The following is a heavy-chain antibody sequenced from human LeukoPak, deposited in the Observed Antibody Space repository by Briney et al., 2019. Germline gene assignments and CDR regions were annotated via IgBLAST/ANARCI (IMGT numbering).Heavy chain of an antibody. V-gene: IGHV1-3*01. J-gene: IGHJ4*02. D-gene: IGHD5-18*01. CDR1: GYTFTSYA. CDR2: INAGNGNT. Sequence: ASVKVSCKASGYTFTSYAMHWVRQAPGQRLEWMGWINAGNGNTKYSQKFQGRVTITRDTSASTAYMELSSLRSEDTAVYYCVSAPLSRGYSYGSLLDYWGQGTLVTVSS. CDR3: VSAPLSRGYSYGSLLDY.